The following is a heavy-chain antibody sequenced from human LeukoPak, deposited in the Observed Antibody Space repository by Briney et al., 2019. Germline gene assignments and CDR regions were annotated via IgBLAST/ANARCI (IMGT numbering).Heavy chain of an antibody. J-gene: IGHJ6*03. CDR3: AKGVAVAGTTIYYYYYYMDV. V-gene: IGHV3-30*02. D-gene: IGHD6-19*01. Sequence: GGSLRLSCAASGFTFSSYGMHWVRQAPGKGLEWVAFIRYDGSNKYYADSVKGRFTISRDNSKNTLYLQMNSLRAEDTAVYYCAKGVAVAGTTIYYYYYYMDVWGKGTTVTISS. CDR2: IRYDGSNK. CDR1: GFTFSSYG.